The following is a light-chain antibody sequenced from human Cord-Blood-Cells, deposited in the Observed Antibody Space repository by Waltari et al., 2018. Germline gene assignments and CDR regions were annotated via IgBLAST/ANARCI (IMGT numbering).Light chain of an antibody. Sequence: IVLTQSPCTLSLSPAARATLPCRASQSVSSSYLAWYQQKPGQAPRLLIYGASSRATGIPDRFSGSGSGTDFTLTISRLEPEDFAVYYCQQYGSSPLTFGGGTKVEIK. CDR3: QQYGSSPLT. J-gene: IGKJ4*01. CDR2: GAS. CDR1: QSVSSSY. V-gene: IGKV3-20*01.